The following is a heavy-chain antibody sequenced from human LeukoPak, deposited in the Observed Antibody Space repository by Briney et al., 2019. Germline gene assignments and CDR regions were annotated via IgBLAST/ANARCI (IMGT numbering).Heavy chain of an antibody. CDR2: INHSGST. V-gene: IGHV4-34*01. Sequence: PSETLSLTCAVYGGSFSGYYWSWIRQPPGKGLEWIGEINHSGSTNYNPSLKSRVTISVDTSKNQFSLKLSSVTAADTAVYYCARHDLGGWYGDWYFDLWGRGTLVTVSS. J-gene: IGHJ2*01. CDR3: ARHDLGGWYGDWYFDL. D-gene: IGHD6-19*01. CDR1: GGSFSGYY.